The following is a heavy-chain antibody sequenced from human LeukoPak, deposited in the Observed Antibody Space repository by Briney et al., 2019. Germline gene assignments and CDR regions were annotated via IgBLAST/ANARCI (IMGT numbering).Heavy chain of an antibody. D-gene: IGHD5-24*01. Sequence: PGGSLRLSCTASGFTLRNYWMTWVRQGPGKGLEWVANIEGDARSQYYGDPVKGRFTISRDNSKSTLCLQMNSLRVEDTAIYYCAKGGPQFFDYWGQGTLVTVSS. J-gene: IGHJ4*02. CDR3: AKGGPQFFDY. V-gene: IGHV3-7*03. CDR2: IEGDARSQ. CDR1: GFTLRNYW.